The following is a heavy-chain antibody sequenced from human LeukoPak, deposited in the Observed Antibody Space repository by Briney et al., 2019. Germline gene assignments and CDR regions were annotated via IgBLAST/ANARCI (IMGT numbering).Heavy chain of an antibody. Sequence: QPGGSLRLSCAASGFTFSSYSMNWVRQAPGKGLEWVSYISSSSSTIYYADSVKGRFTISRDNAKNSLYLQMNSLRDEDTAVYYCARGYYYDSSGYYPPLDYWGQGTLVTVSS. V-gene: IGHV3-48*02. D-gene: IGHD3-22*01. CDR2: ISSSSSTI. CDR3: ARGYYYDSSGYYPPLDY. J-gene: IGHJ4*02. CDR1: GFTFSSYS.